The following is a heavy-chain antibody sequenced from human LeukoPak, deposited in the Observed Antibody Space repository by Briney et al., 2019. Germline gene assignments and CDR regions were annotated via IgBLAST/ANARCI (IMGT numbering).Heavy chain of an antibody. J-gene: IGHJ4*02. Sequence: PGGSLRLSCAASGFTFSDYYMSWIRQAPGKGLEWVSYISSSGSTLYYADSVKGRFTISRDNAKNSLYLQMNSLRAEDTALYYCAKDMRAVAGTGGVDYWGQGTLVTVSS. CDR2: ISSSGSTL. V-gene: IGHV3-11*01. CDR3: AKDMRAVAGTGGVDY. D-gene: IGHD6-19*01. CDR1: GFTFSDYY.